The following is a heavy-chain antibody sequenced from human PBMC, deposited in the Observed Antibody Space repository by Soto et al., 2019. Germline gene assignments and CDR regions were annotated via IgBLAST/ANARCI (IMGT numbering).Heavy chain of an antibody. V-gene: IGHV4-61*01. CDR2: IYYSGST. CDR1: GGSVSSGSYY. Sequence: SETLSLTCTVSGGSVSSGSYYWSWIRQPPGKGLEWIGYIYYSGSTNYNPSLKSRVTISVDTSKNQFSLKLSSVTAADTAVYYCAREGSRGMDVWGQGTTVTVSS. J-gene: IGHJ6*02. CDR3: AREGSRGMDV.